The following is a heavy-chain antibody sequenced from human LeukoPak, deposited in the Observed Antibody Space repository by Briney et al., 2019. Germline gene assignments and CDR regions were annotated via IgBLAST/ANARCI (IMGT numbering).Heavy chain of an antibody. CDR2: ISPNSGGT. V-gene: IGHV1-46*01. D-gene: IGHD4-23*01. CDR1: GYIFTNYY. J-gene: IGHJ4*02. CDR3: AREEHGGLYDF. Sequence: GASVKVSCKASGYIFTNYYIQWVRQAPGQGLEWMGMISPNSGGTSYAQRFQDRITMTSDTSTNSVCMELSSLTSEDTAVYYCAREEHGGLYDFWGQGTLVTVSS.